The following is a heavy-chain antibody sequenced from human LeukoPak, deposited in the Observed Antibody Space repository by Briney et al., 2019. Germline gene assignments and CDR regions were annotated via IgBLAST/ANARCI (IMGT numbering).Heavy chain of an antibody. V-gene: IGHV4-34*01. Sequence: PSETLSLTCAVYGGSFSGYYWSWIRQPPGKGLEWIGEINHSGSTNYNPSLKSRVTISVDTSKNQFSLKLSSVTAADTAVYYCARGIAARPPWFDPRGQGTLVTVSS. CDR2: INHSGST. CDR1: GGSFSGYY. J-gene: IGHJ5*02. D-gene: IGHD6-6*01. CDR3: ARGIAARPPWFDP.